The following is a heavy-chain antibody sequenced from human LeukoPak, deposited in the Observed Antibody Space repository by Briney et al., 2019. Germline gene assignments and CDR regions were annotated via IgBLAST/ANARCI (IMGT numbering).Heavy chain of an antibody. V-gene: IGHV3-23*01. CDR1: GFTFSSYA. J-gene: IGHJ4*02. CDR2: ISGSGGST. D-gene: IGHD1-26*01. CDR3: AKIRVGATSQFDY. Sequence: GGSLRLSCVASGFTFSSYAMSWVRQAPGKGLEWVSAISGSGGSTYYADSVKGRFTISRDNSKNTLYLQMNSLRAEDTAVYYCAKIRVGATSQFDYWGQGTLVTVSS.